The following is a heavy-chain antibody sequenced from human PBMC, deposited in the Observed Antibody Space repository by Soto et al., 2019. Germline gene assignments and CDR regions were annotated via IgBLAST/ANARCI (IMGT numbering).Heavy chain of an antibody. J-gene: IGHJ4*02. D-gene: IGHD3-22*01. CDR1: GFTFSNFH. V-gene: IGHV3-48*02. Sequence: EVQLVESGGGLVQPGGSLRLSCGASGFTFSNFHMNWVRQAPGKGLEWVSYISSSGSTTYYADSVKGRFTISRDNARNSLFLQMSSLRDEDKAVYYCARDAFDYDTTGYHSDYWGQGTLVTVSS. CDR2: ISSSGSTT. CDR3: ARDAFDYDTTGYHSDY.